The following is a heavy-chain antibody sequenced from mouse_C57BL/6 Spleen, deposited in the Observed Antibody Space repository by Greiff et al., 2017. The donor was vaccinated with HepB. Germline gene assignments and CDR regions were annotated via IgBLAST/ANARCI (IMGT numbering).Heavy chain of an antibody. CDR2: IYPGDGDT. Sequence: QVQLKESGAELVKPGASVKISCKASGYAFSSYWMNWVKQRPGKGLEWIGQIYPGDGDTNYNGKFKGKATLTADKSSSTAYMQRSSLTSEDYAVYFCARGMGSYYFDYWGQGTTLTVSS. CDR1: GYAFSSYW. CDR3: ARGMGSYYFDY. D-gene: IGHD2-3*01. J-gene: IGHJ2*01. V-gene: IGHV1-80*01.